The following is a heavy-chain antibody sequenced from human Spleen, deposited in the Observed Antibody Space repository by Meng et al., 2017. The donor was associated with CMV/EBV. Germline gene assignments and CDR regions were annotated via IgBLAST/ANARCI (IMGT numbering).Heavy chain of an antibody. V-gene: IGHV4-34*01. Sequence: SETLSLTCAVYGGSFNIYDWNWIRQSPGRGLEWIGEINRGGITNYNPSLKSRVTISVDMSKNQFSLKLDSVTAADTAVYYCARGVRRREWYQVPIKLFDSWGQGTLVTVSS. CDR1: GGSFNIYD. D-gene: IGHD3-3*01. CDR2: INRGGIT. J-gene: IGHJ4*02. CDR3: ARGVRRREWYQVPIKLFDS.